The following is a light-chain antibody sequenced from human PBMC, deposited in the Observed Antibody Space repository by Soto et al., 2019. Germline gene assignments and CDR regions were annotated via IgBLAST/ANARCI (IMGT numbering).Light chain of an antibody. V-gene: IGKV3-20*01. J-gene: IGKJ1*01. CDR3: QQYGSSPET. CDR1: QSVSSAY. CDR2: DVS. Sequence: EIVLTQSPGTLSLSPGERATLSCRASQSVSSAYLAWYQQKPGQAPRLLIYDVSSRATGIPDRFSGSGSGPDFTLNVSRLEPEDFAVYYCQQYGSSPETFGQGTKVQIK.